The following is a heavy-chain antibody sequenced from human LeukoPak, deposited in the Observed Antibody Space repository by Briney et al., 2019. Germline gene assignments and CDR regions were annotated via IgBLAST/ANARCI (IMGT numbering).Heavy chain of an antibody. D-gene: IGHD3-22*01. J-gene: IGHJ6*02. CDR1: GSTVSTNY. V-gene: IGHV3-66*02. Sequence: GGSLRLSCAASGSTVSTNYMRWVRQAPGKGLDWVSVIYSGGSTYYADSVKGRFTISRDNSKNTLYLQMNSLRAEDTAVYYCAGDTRIYYDSSGYYLYYGMDVWGQGTTVTVSS. CDR2: IYSGGST. CDR3: AGDTRIYYDSSGYYLYYGMDV.